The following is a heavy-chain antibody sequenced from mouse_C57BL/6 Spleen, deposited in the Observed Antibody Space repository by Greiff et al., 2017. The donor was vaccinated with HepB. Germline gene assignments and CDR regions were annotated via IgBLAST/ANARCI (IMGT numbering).Heavy chain of an antibody. CDR2: IYPRSGNT. CDR3: ARRSGGNYTYWYCDV. Sequence: VQLQQSGAELARPGASVKLSCKASGYTFTSYGISWVKQRTGQGLEWIGEIYPRSGNTYYNEKFTGKATLTADISSSTAYMELRSLTSEDSAVYCWARRSGGNYTYWYCDVWGTGTTVTVSA. D-gene: IGHD2-1*01. CDR1: GYTFTSYG. V-gene: IGHV1-81*01. J-gene: IGHJ1*03.